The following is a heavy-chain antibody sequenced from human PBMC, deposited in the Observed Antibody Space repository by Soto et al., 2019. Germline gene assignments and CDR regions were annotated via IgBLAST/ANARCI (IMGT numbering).Heavy chain of an antibody. CDR1: GFTFTSSA. D-gene: IGHD3-22*01. CDR2: IVVGSGNT. V-gene: IGHV1-58*01. J-gene: IGHJ5*02. CDR3: AAEPTYYYDSSGYSNQSP. Sequence: GASVKVSCKASGFTFTSSAVRWVRQARGQRLEWIGWIVVGSGNTNYAQKFQERVTITRDMSTSTAYMELSSLRSEDTAVYYCAAEPTYYYDSSGYSNQSPWGQGTLVTVS.